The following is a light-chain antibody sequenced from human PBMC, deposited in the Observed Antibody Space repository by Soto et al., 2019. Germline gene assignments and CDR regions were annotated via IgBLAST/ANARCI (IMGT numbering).Light chain of an antibody. CDR1: QGISNF. Sequence: DIQMTQSPSSLSASVGDRVTITCRASQGISNFLAWYQQKPGKVPKVLIYAASTLQSGVPSRFSGSGSGTDFTFTISSLQHEDVASYYCQVYNSAPPVTFGPGTKVDIK. CDR2: AAS. J-gene: IGKJ3*01. V-gene: IGKV1-27*01. CDR3: QVYNSAPPVT.